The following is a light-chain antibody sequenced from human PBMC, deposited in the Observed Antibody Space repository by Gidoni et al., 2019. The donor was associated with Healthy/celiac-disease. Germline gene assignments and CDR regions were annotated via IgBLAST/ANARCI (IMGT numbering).Light chain of an antibody. CDR3: QQYNNWPLT. J-gene: IGKJ4*01. CDR1: QRISSN. CDR2: GAS. Sequence: EIVMTQSPATLSVFPGERATLSCRASQRISSNLAWYHHKPGQAPRLLLYGASARATGIPARFSGSGSGTEFTLTISSLQSEDFAIYYCQQYNNWPLTFGGGTKVEIK. V-gene: IGKV3-15*01.